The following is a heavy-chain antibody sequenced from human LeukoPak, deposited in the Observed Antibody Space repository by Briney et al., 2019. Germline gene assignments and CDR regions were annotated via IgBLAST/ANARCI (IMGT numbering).Heavy chain of an antibody. CDR1: GYTFTGYY. Sequence: ASVKVSCXASGYTFTGYYLHWVRQVPGQGLEWMGRINPSSGDTNYTQTFQGRVTMTRETSVRTAFLELSGLRSDDTAVYYCARYSDNTYYSDFWGQGTLVTVSS. J-gene: IGHJ4*02. CDR2: INPSSGDT. CDR3: ARYSDNTYYSDF. D-gene: IGHD3-22*01. V-gene: IGHV1-2*06.